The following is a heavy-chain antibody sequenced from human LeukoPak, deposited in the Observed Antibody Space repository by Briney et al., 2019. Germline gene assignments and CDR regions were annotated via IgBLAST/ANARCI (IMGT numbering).Heavy chain of an antibody. CDR1: GFPFSTFP. CDR2: LSGDGSDT. Sequence: GGSLRLSCQASGFPFSTFPMSWVRQAPGKGLEWVSTLSGDGSDTYYADSVKGRFTNSRDTSKNTLFLQMNSLRADDTAIYYCTKGGHGDYWGQGTMVTVSS. V-gene: IGHV3-23*01. CDR3: TKGGHGDY. J-gene: IGHJ4*02. D-gene: IGHD2-21*02.